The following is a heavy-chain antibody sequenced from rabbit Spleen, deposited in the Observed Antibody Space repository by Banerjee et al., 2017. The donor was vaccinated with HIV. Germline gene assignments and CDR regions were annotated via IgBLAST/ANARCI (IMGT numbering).Heavy chain of an antibody. Sequence: QLKESGGGLVQPGGSLKLSCKASGFDFTTYYLSWVRQAPGKGLEWIGYIDPVFGITYYASWVNGRFTISSHNAQNTLYLQLNSLTAADTATYFCARSDYSSGWGVNLWGQGTLVTVS. CDR1: GFDFTTYY. CDR3: ARSDYSSGWGVNL. CDR2: IDPVFGIT. J-gene: IGHJ4*01. D-gene: IGHD4-1*01. V-gene: IGHV1S7*01.